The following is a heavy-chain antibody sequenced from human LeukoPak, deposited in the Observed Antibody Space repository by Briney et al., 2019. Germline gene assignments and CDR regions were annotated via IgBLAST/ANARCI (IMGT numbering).Heavy chain of an antibody. V-gene: IGHV3-11*01. J-gene: IGHJ4*02. CDR2: ISSSGSTI. CDR1: GFTFSDYY. Sequence: GGSLRLSCAASGFTFSDYYMSWIRQAPGKGLEWVSYISSSGSTIYYADSVKGRFTISRDNAKNSLYLQMDSLRGEDTAVYYCAKDFRIGYSAHFDYWGQGALVTVSS. D-gene: IGHD2-21*01. CDR3: AKDFRIGYSAHFDY.